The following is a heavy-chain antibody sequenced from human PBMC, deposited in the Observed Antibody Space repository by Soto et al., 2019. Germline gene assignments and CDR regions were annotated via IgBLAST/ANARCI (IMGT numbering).Heavy chain of an antibody. CDR3: ATTLPPSGSSVFSWFAP. Sequence: PRETLKISCKASGYSFTRKWISWVRQMPGKGLEWRGRLDPTESYTNYSTSFQGHVTISVDKYSSTAYVQWSSLKASDSAVYYCATTLPPSGSSVFSWFAPWGQGTLVTVSS. J-gene: IGHJ5*02. V-gene: IGHV5-10-1*01. D-gene: IGHD1-26*01. CDR2: LDPTESYT. CDR1: GYSFTRKW.